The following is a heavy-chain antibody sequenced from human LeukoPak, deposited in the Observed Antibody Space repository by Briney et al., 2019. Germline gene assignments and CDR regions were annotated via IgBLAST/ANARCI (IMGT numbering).Heavy chain of an antibody. J-gene: IGHJ4*02. CDR3: ARGQWLYYFDY. D-gene: IGHD6-19*01. Sequence: SETLSLTCTVSGGSISSYYWSWIRQPPGKGLEWIGYIYYSGSTNYSPSLKSRVTISVDTSKNQFSLKLSSVTAADTAVYYCARGQWLYYFDYWGQGTLVTVSS. CDR1: GGSISSYY. V-gene: IGHV4-59*01. CDR2: IYYSGST.